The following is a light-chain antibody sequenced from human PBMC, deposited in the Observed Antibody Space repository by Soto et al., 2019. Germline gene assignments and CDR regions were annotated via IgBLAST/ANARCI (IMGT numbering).Light chain of an antibody. CDR1: SGDVGGYNY. CDR2: EVN. Sequence: QSVLTQPPSASGSPGQSVAISCTGTSGDVGGYNYVSWYQQHPSKAPKLMIYEVNKRPSGVPDRFSGSKSGNTASLTVSGLQAEDEADYYCSSYAGSSNVFGTGTKVTVL. V-gene: IGLV2-8*01. J-gene: IGLJ1*01. CDR3: SSYAGSSNV.